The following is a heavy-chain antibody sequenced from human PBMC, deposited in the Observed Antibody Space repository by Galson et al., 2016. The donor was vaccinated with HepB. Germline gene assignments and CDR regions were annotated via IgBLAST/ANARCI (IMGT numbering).Heavy chain of an antibody. CDR2: INHSGST. V-gene: IGHV4-34*01. Sequence: SETLPLTCGVFGGSFSGYHWSWIRQPPGKGLEWIGEINHSGSTNYNPSLKSRVTMSVDTSKNQFSLNLTSVTAADTAVYYCARGPGSASYYVFYYFDYWGPGTLVTVSS. CDR1: GGSFSGYH. J-gene: IGHJ4*02. D-gene: IGHD3-22*01. CDR3: ARGPGSASYYVFYYFDY.